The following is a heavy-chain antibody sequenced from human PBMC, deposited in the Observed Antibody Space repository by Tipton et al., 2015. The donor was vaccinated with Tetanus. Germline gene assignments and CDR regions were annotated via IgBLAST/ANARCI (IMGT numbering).Heavy chain of an antibody. J-gene: IGHJ6*02. CDR3: ARVSVVGGVFAYYGDMGI. CDR1: GYTFTGYD. Sequence: EVKKPGASVKVSRKTSGYTFTGYDIHWVRQAPGQGLEWMGWINPKRGDTNFAQKFQGRVTMSRDTSLSTAYMELSSLGFDDTALYYCARVSVVGGVFAYYGDMGIWGQGTPVPVSS. D-gene: IGHD1-26*01. CDR2: INPKRGDT. V-gene: IGHV1-2*02.